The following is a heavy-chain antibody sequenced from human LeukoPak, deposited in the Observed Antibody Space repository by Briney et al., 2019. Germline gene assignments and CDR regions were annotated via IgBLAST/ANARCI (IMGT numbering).Heavy chain of an antibody. D-gene: IGHD1-26*01. J-gene: IGHJ4*02. CDR2: INPNSGGT. CDR3: ARDEAGGSLFDY. V-gene: IGHV1-2*02. CDR1: GYTFTGYY. Sequence: ASVKVSCKASGYTFTGYYIHWVRQAPGQGLEWMGWINPNSGGTNYAQKFQGRVTMTRDTSISTAYMELSRLRSDDTAVYYCARDEAGGSLFDYWGQGTLVTVSS.